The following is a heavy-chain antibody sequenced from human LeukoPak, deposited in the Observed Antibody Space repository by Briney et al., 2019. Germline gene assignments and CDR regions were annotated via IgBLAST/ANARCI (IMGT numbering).Heavy chain of an antibody. CDR1: GGSITSAGYS. V-gene: IGHV4-30-2*01. CDR2: IYSGGNL. Sequence: PSETLSLTCGVSGGSITSAGYSWNWIRQPPGKGLEWIGYIYSGGNLQYNPSLKSRVTISVDTSKNQFSLKLSSVTAADTAVYYCARVRKTLHIVLMVYAIGDAFDIWGQGTMVTVSS. J-gene: IGHJ3*02. CDR3: ARVRKTLHIVLMVYAIGDAFDI. D-gene: IGHD2-8*01.